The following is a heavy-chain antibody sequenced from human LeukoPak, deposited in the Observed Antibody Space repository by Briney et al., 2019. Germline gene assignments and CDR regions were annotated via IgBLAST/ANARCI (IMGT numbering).Heavy chain of an antibody. CDR3: AREKELWFDY. J-gene: IGHJ4*02. CDR1: AFTFSRYD. Sequence: GGSLRLSCAGSAFTFSRYDMHWVRQAPGKGLEWVAVISYDGSNKYYADSVKGRFTISRDNSKNTLYLQMNSLRAEDTAVYYCAREKELWFDYWGQGTLVTVSS. V-gene: IGHV3-30-3*01. CDR2: ISYDGSNK. D-gene: IGHD5-18*01.